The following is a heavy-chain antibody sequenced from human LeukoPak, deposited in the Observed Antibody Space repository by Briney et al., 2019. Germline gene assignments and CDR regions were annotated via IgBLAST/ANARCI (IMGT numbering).Heavy chain of an antibody. J-gene: IGHJ4*02. D-gene: IGHD5-24*01. V-gene: IGHV4-59*01. CDR1: GGSISSYY. Sequence: SETLSLTCTVSGGSISSYYWSWIRQPPGKGLEWIGYIYYSGSTNYNPSLKSRVTISVDTSKNQFPLKLSSVTAADTAVYYCARSRDGYNYYFDYWGQGTLVTVSS. CDR2: IYYSGST. CDR3: ARSRDGYNYYFDY.